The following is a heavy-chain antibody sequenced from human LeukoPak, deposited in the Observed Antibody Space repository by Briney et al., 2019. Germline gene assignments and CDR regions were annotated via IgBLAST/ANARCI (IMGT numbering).Heavy chain of an antibody. CDR1: GGSISSYN. J-gene: IGHJ5*02. CDR2: IYTSGST. CDR3: ARRSRTYDFWSGAQGGFDP. Sequence: SETLSLTCTVSGGSISSYNWSWIRQPAGKGLEWIGRIYTSGSTNYNPSLKSRVTMSVDTSKNQFSLKLSSVTAADTAVYYCARRSRTYDFWSGAQGGFDPWGQGTLVTVSS. V-gene: IGHV4-4*07. D-gene: IGHD3-3*01.